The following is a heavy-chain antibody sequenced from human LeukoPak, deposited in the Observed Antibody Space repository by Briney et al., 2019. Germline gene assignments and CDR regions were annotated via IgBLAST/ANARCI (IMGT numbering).Heavy chain of an antibody. CDR2: IYYSGST. D-gene: IGHD6-13*01. V-gene: IGHV4-59*11. Sequence: PSETLSLTCTVSGGSISSHYWSWIRQPPGKGLEWIGYIYYSGSTNYNPSLKSRVTISVDTSKNQFSLKLSSVTAADTAVYYCARADRSSNWPHNWFDPWGQGTLVTVSS. J-gene: IGHJ5*02. CDR3: ARADRSSNWPHNWFDP. CDR1: GGSISSHY.